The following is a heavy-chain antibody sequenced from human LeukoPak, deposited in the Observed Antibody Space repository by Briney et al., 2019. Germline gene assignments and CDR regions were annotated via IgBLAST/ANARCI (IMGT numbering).Heavy chain of an antibody. CDR3: AKGLINDWSALDS. J-gene: IGHJ4*02. CDR2: ISGSGGTT. CDR1: GFTFSNYA. Sequence: RGSLRLSCAASGFTFSNYAMTWVRQAQGKGLDWVPAISGSGGTTYHADSVKGRFTISRDNSKNTLHLQMNSLRAEDTALYYCAKGLINDWSALDSWGQGTLVTVSS. V-gene: IGHV3-23*01. D-gene: IGHD3-9*01.